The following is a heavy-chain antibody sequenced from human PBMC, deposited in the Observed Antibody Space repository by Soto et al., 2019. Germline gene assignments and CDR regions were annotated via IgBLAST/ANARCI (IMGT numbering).Heavy chain of an antibody. D-gene: IGHD2-8*01. CDR3: AKGQMVHAQDY. CDR2: ISGSGNSA. V-gene: IGHV3-23*01. CDR1: GFTFSSYA. Sequence: EVQLLESGGGLVQPGGSLRLSCAASGFTFSSYAMSWVRQAPGKGLEWVSGISGSGNSADYADSVKGRFTISRDNSKNTVYLQMNSLRAEDTAVYYCAKGQMVHAQDYWGQVTLVIVSS. J-gene: IGHJ4*02.